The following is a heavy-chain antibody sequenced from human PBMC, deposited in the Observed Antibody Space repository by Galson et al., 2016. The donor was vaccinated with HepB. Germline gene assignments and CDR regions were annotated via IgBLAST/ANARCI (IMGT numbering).Heavy chain of an antibody. CDR1: GGTFRNYA. J-gene: IGHJ4*02. Sequence: SVKVSCKASGGTFRNYAFSWVRQAPGQRLEWMGGIIPILDTANYAQNLQGRVTMTSDTSTSTAYMELRSLRSDDTAVYYCARWGGYCSSATCYGGYFDYWGQGTLVTVSS. D-gene: IGHD2-15*01. CDR3: ARWGGYCSSATCYGGYFDY. CDR2: IIPILDTA. V-gene: IGHV1-69*10.